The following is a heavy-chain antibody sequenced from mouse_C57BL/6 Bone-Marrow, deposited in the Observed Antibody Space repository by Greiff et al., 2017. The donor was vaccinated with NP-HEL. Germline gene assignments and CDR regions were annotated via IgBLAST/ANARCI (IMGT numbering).Heavy chain of an antibody. CDR2: IYPGDGDT. CDR1: GYAFSSSW. CDR3: ARSGGYYPYYFDY. J-gene: IGHJ2*01. D-gene: IGHD2-3*01. V-gene: IGHV1-82*01. Sequence: VKLVESGPELVKPGASVKISCKASGYAFSSSWMNWVKQRPGKGLEWIGRIYPGDGDTNYNGKFKGKATLTADKSSSTAYMQLSSLTSEDSAVYFCARSGGYYPYYFDYWGQGTTLTVSS.